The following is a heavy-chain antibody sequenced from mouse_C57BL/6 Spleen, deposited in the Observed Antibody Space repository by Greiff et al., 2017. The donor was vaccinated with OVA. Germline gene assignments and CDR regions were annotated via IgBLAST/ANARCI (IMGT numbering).Heavy chain of an antibody. CDR1: GYTFTDYE. Sequence: QVQLQQSGAELVRPGASVTLSCKASGYTFTDYEMHWVKQTPVHGLEWIGAIDPETGGTAYNQKFKGKAILTADKSSSTAYMELRSLTSEDSAVYYCTRRGLGDWYFDVWGTGTTVTVSS. V-gene: IGHV1-15*01. D-gene: IGHD2-2*01. J-gene: IGHJ1*03. CDR2: IDPETGGT. CDR3: TRRGLGDWYFDV.